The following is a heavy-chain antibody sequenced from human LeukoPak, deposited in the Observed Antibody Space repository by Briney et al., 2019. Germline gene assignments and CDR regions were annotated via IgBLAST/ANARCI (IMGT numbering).Heavy chain of an antibody. CDR1: GFTFSDFW. Sequence: AGSLTLSCAASGFTFSDFWMHWVRQAPGKGPEWLSRTSKDGSHTVYADSAKGRFTASRDNTKNTVYLEVTNLRPEDTGVYYCTRGGYSGSYYRFSWCQGTPVTVAS. V-gene: IGHV3-74*01. D-gene: IGHD6-25*01. CDR2: TSKDGSHT. J-gene: IGHJ4*02. CDR3: TRGGYSGSYYRFS.